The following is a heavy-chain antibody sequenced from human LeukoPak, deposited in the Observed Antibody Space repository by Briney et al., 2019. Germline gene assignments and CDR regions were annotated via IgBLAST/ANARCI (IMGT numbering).Heavy chain of an antibody. D-gene: IGHD3-10*01. J-gene: IGHJ6*02. CDR1: GFTFSHYW. V-gene: IGHV3-23*01. CDR2: ISGSGDTT. Sequence: GGSLRLSCAASGFTFSHYWMNWVRQAPGKGPEWVSGISGSGDTTYYADSVKGRFTISRDNSKNTLYLQMNSLGAEDTAVYYCARDGPPSAGRGYYYGMDVWGQGTTVTVSS. CDR3: ARDGPPSAGRGYYYGMDV.